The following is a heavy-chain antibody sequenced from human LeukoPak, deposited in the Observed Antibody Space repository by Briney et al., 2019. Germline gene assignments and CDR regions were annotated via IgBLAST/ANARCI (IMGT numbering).Heavy chain of an antibody. Sequence: GRSLRLSCAASGFTFSSYGMHWVRQAPGKGLEWVADIWYDGSNKYYADSVKGRFTISRDNSKNTLYLQMNSLRAEDTAVYYCARASLGYCSSTSCYEPGDAFDIWGQGTMVTVSS. CDR3: ARASLGYCSSTSCYEPGDAFDI. CDR1: GFTFSSYG. CDR2: IWYDGSNK. J-gene: IGHJ3*02. D-gene: IGHD2-2*01. V-gene: IGHV3-33*01.